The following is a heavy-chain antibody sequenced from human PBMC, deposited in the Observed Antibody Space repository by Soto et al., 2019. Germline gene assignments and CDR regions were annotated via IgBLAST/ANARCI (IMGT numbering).Heavy chain of an antibody. J-gene: IGHJ4*02. CDR3: ARDYLSSKLSLSYFDF. D-gene: IGHD2-2*01. V-gene: IGHV1-46*01. Sequence: QVQLVQSGAEVTRPGASVKVSCKASGYSFISHYIHWVRQAPGQGLEWMGVINPSGGSATLAQKFQGRVNMTRDTSTTTVYMELSSLRSEDAAVYYCARDYLSSKLSLSYFDFWGQGTLVTVSS. CDR1: GYSFISHY. CDR2: INPSGGSA.